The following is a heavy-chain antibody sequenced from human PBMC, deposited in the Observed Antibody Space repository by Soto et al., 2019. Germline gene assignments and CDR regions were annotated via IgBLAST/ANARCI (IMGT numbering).Heavy chain of an antibody. Sequence: EVQVVESGGASVQPGGSLRLSCAASGFTFTSYWIHWVRQAPGKGLLWMSRIKGDETTSSYADSVKGRFTISRDNAKHTVYLQMNSLRAEDTAVYYCARGAIGSYYVDYWGQGTLGTVSS. CDR1: GFTFTSYW. D-gene: IGHD3-10*01. V-gene: IGHV3-74*01. J-gene: IGHJ4*02. CDR3: ARGAIGSYYVDY. CDR2: IKGDETTS.